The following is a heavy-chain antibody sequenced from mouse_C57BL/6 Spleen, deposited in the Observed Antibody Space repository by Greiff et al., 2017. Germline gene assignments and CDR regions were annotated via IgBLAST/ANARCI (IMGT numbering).Heavy chain of an antibody. Sequence: DVKLVESGPELVKPGASVKMSCKASGYTFTDYNMHWVKQSHGKSLEWIGYINPNNGGTSYNQKFKGKATLTVNKSSSTAYMELRSLTSEDSAVYYCASRYYGSSDWYFDVWGTGTTVTVSS. CDR1: GYTFTDYN. V-gene: IGHV1-22*01. J-gene: IGHJ1*03. CDR2: INPNNGGT. CDR3: ASRYYGSSDWYFDV. D-gene: IGHD1-1*01.